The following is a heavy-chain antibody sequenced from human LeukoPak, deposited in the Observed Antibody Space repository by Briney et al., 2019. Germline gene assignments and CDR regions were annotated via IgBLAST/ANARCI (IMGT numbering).Heavy chain of an antibody. V-gene: IGHV3-66*01. J-gene: IGHJ4*02. Sequence: PGGSLRLSCAASGVTVSTNYMSWVRQAPGKGLEWVSIIYTAGSTYYADSVKGRFTTSRDNSKNTLYLQMNSLRAEDTAVYYCATDYDVLTGYYSDVGYWGQGTLVTVSS. CDR1: GVTVSTNY. D-gene: IGHD3-9*01. CDR2: IYTAGST. CDR3: ATDYDVLTGYYSDVGY.